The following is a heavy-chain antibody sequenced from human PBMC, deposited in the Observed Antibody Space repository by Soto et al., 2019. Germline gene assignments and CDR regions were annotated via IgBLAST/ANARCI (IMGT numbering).Heavy chain of an antibody. CDR3: AKDGHYYGSGSFDPGSDY. V-gene: IGHV3-23*01. CDR1: GFTFSSYA. CDR2: ISGSGGST. Sequence: GGSLRLSCAASGFTFSSYAMSWVRQAPGKGLEWVSAISGSGGSTYYADSVKGRFTISRDNSKNTLYLQMNSLRAEDTAVYYCAKDGHYYGSGSFDPGSDYWGQGTLVTVSS. D-gene: IGHD3-10*01. J-gene: IGHJ4*02.